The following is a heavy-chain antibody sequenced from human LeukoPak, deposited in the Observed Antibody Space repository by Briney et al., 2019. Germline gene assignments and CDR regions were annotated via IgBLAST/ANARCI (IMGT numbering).Heavy chain of an antibody. Sequence: GESLRISCQGSGYTFINYWISWVRQMPGKDLEWVGRIDPTDSYTNYSPSFQGHVSISADKSISTAYLQWSSLKGSDTAMYYCARLLTGDDAFDIWGQGTMVTVSS. D-gene: IGHD7-27*01. CDR3: ARLLTGDDAFDI. CDR1: GYTFINYW. V-gene: IGHV5-10-1*01. CDR2: IDPTDSYT. J-gene: IGHJ3*02.